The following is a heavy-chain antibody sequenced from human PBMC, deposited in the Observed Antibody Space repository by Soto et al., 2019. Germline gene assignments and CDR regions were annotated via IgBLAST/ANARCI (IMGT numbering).Heavy chain of an antibody. Sequence: QVQLQESGPGLVKPSQTLSLTCTVSGASISSGAYHWSWIRQHPGEGLEWIGYIYKSGTYYTPSLQSRLTISADTSKNQFSLNLSSVTAADTAVYYCATYREGSGGTDYWGQGTLVTVSS. CDR3: ATYREGSGGTDY. CDR1: GASISSGAYH. D-gene: IGHD1-1*01. V-gene: IGHV4-31*03. CDR2: IYKSGT. J-gene: IGHJ4*02.